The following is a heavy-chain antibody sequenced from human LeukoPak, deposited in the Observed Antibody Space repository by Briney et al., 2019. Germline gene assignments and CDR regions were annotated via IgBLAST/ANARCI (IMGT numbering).Heavy chain of an antibody. CDR1: GYIFTSYP. D-gene: IGHD5-18*01. J-gene: IGHJ4*02. CDR2: INTGNGNT. Sequence: ASVKVSCKASGYIFTSYPIHWVRQAPGQRLEWMGWINTGNGNTKYSQRFEGRVTVTTDTSAAAAYMELSSLRSEDTAVYYCARDRAMADYWGQGTLVAVSS. V-gene: IGHV1-3*04. CDR3: ARDRAMADY.